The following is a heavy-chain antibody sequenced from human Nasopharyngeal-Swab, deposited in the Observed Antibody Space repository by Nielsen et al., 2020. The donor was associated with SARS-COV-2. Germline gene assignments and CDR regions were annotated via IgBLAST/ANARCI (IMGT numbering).Heavy chain of an antibody. J-gene: IGHJ6*03. D-gene: IGHD1-26*01. CDR2: TEIGGTT. CDR3: AGQGGFYMDV. Sequence: GESLKISCAASGFTFSSSAISWVRQAPGKGLEWVSVTEIGGTTHYADSVKGRFSISRDSSTNTLYLQMNNVRAEDTAVYHCAGQGGFYMDVCGEGTTVIVSS. V-gene: IGHV3-23*01. CDR1: GFTFSSSA.